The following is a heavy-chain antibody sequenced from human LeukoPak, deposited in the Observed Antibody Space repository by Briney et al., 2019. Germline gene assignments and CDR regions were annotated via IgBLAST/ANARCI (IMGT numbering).Heavy chain of an antibody. J-gene: IGHJ3*02. CDR2: IVVGSGNT. CDR1: GFTFTSSA. D-gene: IGHD1-26*01. CDR3: AAFIIVGATTYAFDI. Sequence: SVKVSCKASGFTFTSSAMQWVRQARGQRLEWIGWIVVGSGNTNYAQKFQERVTITRDMSTSTAYMELSSLRSEDTAVYYCAAFIIVGATTYAFDIWGQGTMVTVSS. V-gene: IGHV1-58*02.